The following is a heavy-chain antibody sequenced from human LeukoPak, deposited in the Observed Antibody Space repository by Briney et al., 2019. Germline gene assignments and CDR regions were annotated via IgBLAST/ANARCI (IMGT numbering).Heavy chain of an antibody. CDR3: AIFQGTYGDNENDY. J-gene: IGHJ4*02. D-gene: IGHD4-17*01. CDR2: IIPMINTP. CDR1: GGTFRSYA. Sequence: SVKVSCKASGGTFRSYAITWMRQAPGKGLEWMGGIIPMINTPKYAQKFQGRVSITADESTSTGYMEVSSLRSEDTAVYYCAIFQGTYGDNENDYWGQGTLVTVSS. V-gene: IGHV1-69*01.